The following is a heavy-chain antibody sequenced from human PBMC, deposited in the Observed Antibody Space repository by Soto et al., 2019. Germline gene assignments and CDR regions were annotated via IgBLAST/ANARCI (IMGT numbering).Heavy chain of an antibody. CDR2: ISAYNGNT. CDR3: ARQRDYYYHMDV. Sequence: ASVKVSCKASGYTFTSYGISWVRQAPGQGLEWMGWISAYNGNTNYAQKLQDRVTMTTDTSTSTAYMELRSLRSGDSAVYFCARQRDYYYHMDVWGKGTTVTVSS. J-gene: IGHJ6*03. CDR1: GYTFTSYG. V-gene: IGHV1-18*01.